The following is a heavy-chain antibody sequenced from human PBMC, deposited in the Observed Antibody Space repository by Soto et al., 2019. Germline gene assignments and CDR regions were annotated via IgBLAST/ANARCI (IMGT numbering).Heavy chain of an antibody. CDR3: ARVTIFEYWFDP. CDR1: SYSISGGFY. J-gene: IGHJ5*02. CDR2: IYHSGSA. Sequence: SETLSLTCAVSSYSISGGFYWAWIRQPPGKGLEWIGNIYHSGSAHYNPSLKSRVTMSVDTSKNNFSLRLTSVNAADTGVYYCARVTIFEYWFDPWGQGILVTVSS. D-gene: IGHD3-3*01. V-gene: IGHV4-38-2*01.